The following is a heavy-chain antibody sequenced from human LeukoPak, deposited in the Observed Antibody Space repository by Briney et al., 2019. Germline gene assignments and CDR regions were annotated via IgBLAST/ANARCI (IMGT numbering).Heavy chain of an antibody. V-gene: IGHV4-59*03. Sequence: PSETLSLTCSVSGGSINFYHWSWIRQPPGRRLEWIGDIHHTGSANYNPSLKSRVTMSIETSKNQFSLQLTSVTAADAAVYFCAGGVREMLGGNTDSHYYAMLVWGRGTTVTVSS. J-gene: IGHJ6*02. CDR2: IHHTGSA. D-gene: IGHD1-26*01. CDR1: GGSINFYH. CDR3: AGGVREMLGGNTDSHYYAMLV.